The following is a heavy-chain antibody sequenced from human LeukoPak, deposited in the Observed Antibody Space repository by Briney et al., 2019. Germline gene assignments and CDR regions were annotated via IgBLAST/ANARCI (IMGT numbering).Heavy chain of an antibody. D-gene: IGHD3-22*01. CDR3: ALSGYYYSFDY. Sequence: GGSLRLSCAASGFTFSSYEMNWVRQAPGKGLEWVSYISSSGNTIYYADSVKGRFTISRDNAKNSLYLQMNSLRAEDTAVYYCALSGYYYSFDYWGQGTLVTVSS. CDR1: GFTFSSYE. CDR2: ISSSGNTI. V-gene: IGHV3-48*03. J-gene: IGHJ4*02.